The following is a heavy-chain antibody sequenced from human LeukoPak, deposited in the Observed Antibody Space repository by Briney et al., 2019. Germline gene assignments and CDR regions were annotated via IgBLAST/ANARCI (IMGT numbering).Heavy chain of an antibody. CDR3: ARDPSPSITMVRGTWFDP. CDR1: GFTFSSYS. Sequence: PGGSLRLSCAASGFTFSSYSMNWVRQAPGKGLEWVSSISSSSSYIYYAGSVKGRFTISRDNAKNSLYLQMNSLRAEDTAVYYCARDPSPSITMVRGTWFDPWGQGTLVTVSS. CDR2: ISSSSSYI. D-gene: IGHD3-10*01. V-gene: IGHV3-21*01. J-gene: IGHJ5*02.